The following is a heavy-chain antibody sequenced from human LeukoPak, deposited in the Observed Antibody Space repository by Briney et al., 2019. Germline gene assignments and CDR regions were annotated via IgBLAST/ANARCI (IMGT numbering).Heavy chain of an antibody. D-gene: IGHD3-16*01. CDR3: TRGIMMDV. Sequence: GGSLRLSCSASGFIFSDYWMSWVRQAPGKGLEWVANIKQDGSEKYYVDSVKGRFTISRDNAKNSLNLQMNSLRDEDTAVYYCTRGIMMDVWGQGTTVTVSS. CDR1: GFIFSDYW. J-gene: IGHJ6*02. V-gene: IGHV3-7*01. CDR2: IKQDGSEK.